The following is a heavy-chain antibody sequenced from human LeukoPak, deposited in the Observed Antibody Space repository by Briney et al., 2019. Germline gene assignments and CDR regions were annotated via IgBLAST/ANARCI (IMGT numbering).Heavy chain of an antibody. J-gene: IGHJ4*02. Sequence: PSETLSLTCTVSGGSISSYYWSWIRQPPGKGLEWIGEINHSGSTNYNPSLKSRVTISVDTSKNQFSLKLSSVTAADTAVYYCARGPRTYGDYDGTDYWGQGTLVTVSS. D-gene: IGHD4-17*01. CDR2: INHSGST. CDR3: ARGPRTYGDYDGTDY. CDR1: GGSISSYY. V-gene: IGHV4-34*01.